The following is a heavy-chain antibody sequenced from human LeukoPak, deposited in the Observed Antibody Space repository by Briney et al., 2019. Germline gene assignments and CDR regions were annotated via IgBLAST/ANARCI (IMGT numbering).Heavy chain of an antibody. CDR2: IHADSGNT. V-gene: IGHV1-3*01. CDR1: GYTFTTCA. D-gene: IGHD6-19*01. CDR3: TIGLAGDWDAFDI. Sequence: ASVKVSCKTSGYTFTTCAVHWVRQAPGQRLEWMGWIHADSGNTKYTQKLQGRVAIARDTSASTIYMELTSLRIEDTAVYFCTIGLAGDWDAFDIWGLGTMVTVSS. J-gene: IGHJ3*02.